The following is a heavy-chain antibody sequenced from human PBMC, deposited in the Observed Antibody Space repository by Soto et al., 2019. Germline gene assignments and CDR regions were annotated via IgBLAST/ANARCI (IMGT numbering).Heavy chain of an antibody. CDR2: IYYSGST. CDR1: GGSISSGGYY. V-gene: IGHV4-31*03. J-gene: IGHJ6*02. Sequence: SETLSLTCTVSGGSISSGGYYWSWIRQHPGKGLEWIGYIYYSGSTYYNPSLKSRVTISVDTSKNQFSLKLSSVTAADTAVYYCARDRVVAATSYYYYGMDVWGQGTTVTVSS. D-gene: IGHD2-15*01. CDR3: ARDRVVAATSYYYYGMDV.